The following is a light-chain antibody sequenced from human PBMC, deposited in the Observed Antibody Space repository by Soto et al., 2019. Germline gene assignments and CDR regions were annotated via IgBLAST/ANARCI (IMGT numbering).Light chain of an antibody. CDR2: GAS. Sequence: DIQMTQSPSSLSAAVGARVSITCQASQDIRTSLSWFQQKPGRAPKLLIYGASYLETGVPSRFRGSGSGTDFTFPISSLQPEDIATYYCQHYHNPPPFTFRPGTRVDVK. CDR1: QDIRTS. V-gene: IGKV1-33*01. J-gene: IGKJ3*01. CDR3: QHYHNPPPFT.